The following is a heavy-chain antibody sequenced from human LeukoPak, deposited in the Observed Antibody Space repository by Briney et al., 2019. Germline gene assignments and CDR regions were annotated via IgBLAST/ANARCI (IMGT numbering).Heavy chain of an antibody. J-gene: IGHJ4*02. CDR2: IYYSGST. CDR1: GGPISSNSYY. CDR3: AGDKTTGGWYEFDY. D-gene: IGHD6-19*01. Sequence: KPSETLSLTCAVSGGPISSNSYYWGWIRQPPGKGLEWIGSIYYSGSTYYNPSLKSRVTISVDTSKNQFSLKLSSVTAADTAVYYCAGDKTTGGWYEFDYWGQGTLVTVSS. V-gene: IGHV4-39*07.